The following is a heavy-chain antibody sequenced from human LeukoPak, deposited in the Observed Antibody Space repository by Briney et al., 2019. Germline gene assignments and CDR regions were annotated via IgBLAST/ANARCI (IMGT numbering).Heavy chain of an antibody. CDR3: AKRGDTYYYDSSGYYSDY. CDR2: IRYDGSNK. J-gene: IGHJ4*02. D-gene: IGHD3-22*01. V-gene: IGHV3-30*02. CDR1: GFIFSSDG. Sequence: PGGSLRLSCGASGFIFSSDGMHWVRQAPGKGLEWVAFIRYDGSNKYYADSVKGRFTISRDNSKNTLYLQMNSLRAEDTAVYYCAKRGDTYYYDSSGYYSDYWGQGTLVTVSS.